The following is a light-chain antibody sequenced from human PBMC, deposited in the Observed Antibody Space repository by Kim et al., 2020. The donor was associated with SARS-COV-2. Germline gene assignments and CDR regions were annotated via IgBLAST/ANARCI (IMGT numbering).Light chain of an antibody. J-gene: IGLJ2*01. Sequence: SYELTQPPSVSVEPGQTARLTCSGEKMGDKYASWYQQKPGQAPLLVIYQDNKRPSETPERFSGSNSGNTATLTISGTQAMDEADYYCQTWDRNTAVFGGGTQLTVL. CDR2: QDN. CDR1: KMGDKY. CDR3: QTWDRNTAV. V-gene: IGLV3-1*01.